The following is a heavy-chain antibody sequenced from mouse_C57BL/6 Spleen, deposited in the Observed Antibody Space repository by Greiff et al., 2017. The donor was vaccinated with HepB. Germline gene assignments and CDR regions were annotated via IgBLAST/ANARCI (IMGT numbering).Heavy chain of an antibody. CDR3: ARSLNYGSSLDY. V-gene: IGHV1-18*01. J-gene: IGHJ2*01. CDR1: GYTFTDYN. CDR2: INPNNGGT. Sequence: EVQLQQPGAELVKPGASVKIPCKASGYTFTDYNMDWVKQSHGKSLEWIGDINPNNGGTIYNQKFKGKATLTVDKSSSTAYMELRSLTSEDTAVYYCARSLNYGSSLDYWGQGTTLTVSS. D-gene: IGHD1-1*01.